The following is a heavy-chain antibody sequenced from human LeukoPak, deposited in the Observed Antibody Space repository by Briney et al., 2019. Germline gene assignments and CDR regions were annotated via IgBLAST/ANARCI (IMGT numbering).Heavy chain of an antibody. CDR2: IHAGNGDT. V-gene: IGHV1-3*01. J-gene: IGHJ1*01. CDR3: ARALPSRLCSGGSCYSEH. CDR1: GYTFTSYG. D-gene: IGHD2-15*01. Sequence: GASVKVSCKASGYTFTSYGISWVRQAPGQGLEWMGWIHAGNGDTKYSQNFQGRGTITRDTSASTAYMELSSLRSEDTAVYYCARALPSRLCSGGSCYSEHWGQGTLVTVSS.